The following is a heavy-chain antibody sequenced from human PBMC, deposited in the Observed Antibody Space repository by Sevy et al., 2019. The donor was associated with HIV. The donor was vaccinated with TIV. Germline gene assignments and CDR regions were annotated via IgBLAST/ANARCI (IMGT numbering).Heavy chain of an antibody. CDR3: ARVYYYDSSKPPDY. D-gene: IGHD3-22*01. Sequence: GSLRLSCAASGFTFSSYWMSWVRQAPGKGLEWVANIKQDGSEKYYVDSVKGRFTISRDNAKNSLYLQMNSLRAEDTAVYYCARVYYYDSSKPPDYWGQGTLVTVSS. CDR2: IKQDGSEK. CDR1: GFTFSSYW. V-gene: IGHV3-7*01. J-gene: IGHJ4*02.